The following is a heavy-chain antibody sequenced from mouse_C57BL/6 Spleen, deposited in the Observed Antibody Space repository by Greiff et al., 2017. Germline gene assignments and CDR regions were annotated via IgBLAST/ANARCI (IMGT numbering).Heavy chain of an antibody. CDR1: GYAFSSSW. V-gene: IGHV1-82*01. CDR3: ARDGGYYGEGAMDY. Sequence: VQLVESGPELVKPGASVKISCKASGYAFSSSWMNWVKQRPGKGLEWIGRIYPGDGDTNYNGKFKGKATLTADKSSSTAYMQLSSLTSEDSAVYFCARDGGYYGEGAMDYWGQGTSVTVSS. D-gene: IGHD1-1*01. CDR2: IYPGDGDT. J-gene: IGHJ4*01.